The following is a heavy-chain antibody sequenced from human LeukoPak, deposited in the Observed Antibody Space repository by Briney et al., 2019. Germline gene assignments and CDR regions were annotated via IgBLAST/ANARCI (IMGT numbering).Heavy chain of an antibody. CDR1: GGSISSYYW. D-gene: IGHD3-16*02. Sequence: TLSLTCTVSGGSISSYYWSWVRQPAGKGLEWLALIYWDDDKRYSPSLKSRLTITKDTSKNQVVLTMTNMDPVDTATYYCALFGGVIASYYWGQGTLVTVSS. V-gene: IGHV2-5*08. CDR2: IYWDDDK. J-gene: IGHJ4*02. CDR3: ALFGGVIASYY.